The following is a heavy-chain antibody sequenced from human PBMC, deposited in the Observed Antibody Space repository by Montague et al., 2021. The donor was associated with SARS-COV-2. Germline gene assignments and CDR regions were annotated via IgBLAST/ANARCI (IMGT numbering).Heavy chain of an antibody. D-gene: IGHD3-10*01. V-gene: IGHV4-59*12. CDR1: GSSITSYY. CDR3: ARVFRGKRVAFDV. Sequence: SETLSLTCTVSGSSITSYYWSWIRQPPGKGLEWIADIYSSGSANYNPSLRSRVTMSVDTSTNQFSLSLNSVTAADTAVYYCARVFRGKRVAFDVWGQGALVIVSS. CDR2: IYSSGSA. J-gene: IGHJ4*02.